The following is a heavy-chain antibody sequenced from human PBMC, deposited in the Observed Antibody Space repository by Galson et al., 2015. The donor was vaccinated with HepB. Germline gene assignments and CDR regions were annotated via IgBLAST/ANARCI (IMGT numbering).Heavy chain of an antibody. CDR3: ARVPHDYGDWGEVYYFDY. V-gene: IGHV3-11*05. CDR2: ISSSSSYT. D-gene: IGHD4-17*01. J-gene: IGHJ4*02. CDR1: GFTFSDYY. Sequence: SLRLSCAASGFTFSDYYMSWIRQAPGKGLEWVSYISSSSSYTNYADSVKGRFTISRDNAKNSLYLQMNSLRAEDTAVYYCARVPHDYGDWGEVYYFDYWGQGTLVTVSS.